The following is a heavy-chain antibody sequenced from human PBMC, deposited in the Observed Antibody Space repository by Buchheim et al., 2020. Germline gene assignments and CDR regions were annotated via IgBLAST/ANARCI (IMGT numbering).Heavy chain of an antibody. V-gene: IGHV4-34*01. CDR3: ARGPDYGDYYFDY. Sequence: QVQLQKWGAGLLKPSETLSLTCAVYGGSFSDYCWSWIRQPPGKGLEWFGEINHCGSTNYSTSLKSRVTISVDTSKHQLSLKLSSVTAADTAVYYCARGPDYGDYYFDYWGQGTL. CDR1: GGSFSDYC. CDR2: INHCGST. J-gene: IGHJ4*02. D-gene: IGHD4-17*01.